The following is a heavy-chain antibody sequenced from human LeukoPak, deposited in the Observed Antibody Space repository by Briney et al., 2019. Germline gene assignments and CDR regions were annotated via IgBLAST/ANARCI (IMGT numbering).Heavy chain of an antibody. CDR2: INPNSGGT. J-gene: IGHJ4*02. V-gene: IGHV1-2*02. CDR1: GYTFTGYY. D-gene: IGHD3-22*01. CDR3: AKDLYHRYYHNSGHAFDY. Sequence: ASVKVSCKASGYTFTGYYMHWVRQAPGQGLEWMGWINPNSGGTNYAQKFQGRVTMTRDTSISTVYMELSSLRSEDTAVYYCAKDLYHRYYHNSGHAFDYWGQGTLVAVSS.